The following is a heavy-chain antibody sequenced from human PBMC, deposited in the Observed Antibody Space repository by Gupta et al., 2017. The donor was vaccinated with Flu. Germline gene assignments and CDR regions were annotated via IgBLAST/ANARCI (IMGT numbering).Heavy chain of an antibody. CDR2: IITIFGTA. CDR3: AREVRSRGYSYGLNQVYYYYGMDV. J-gene: IGHJ6*02. D-gene: IGHD5-18*01. CDR1: GGTFSSYA. V-gene: IGHV1-69*06. Sequence: QAQLVQSGAEVKKPGSSVKVSCKASGGTFSSYAISWVRQGPGQGHEWMGGIITIFGTANYAQKFQGRVTITADKSTSTAYMELSSLRSEDTAVYYCAREVRSRGYSYGLNQVYYYYGMDVWGQGTTVTVSS.